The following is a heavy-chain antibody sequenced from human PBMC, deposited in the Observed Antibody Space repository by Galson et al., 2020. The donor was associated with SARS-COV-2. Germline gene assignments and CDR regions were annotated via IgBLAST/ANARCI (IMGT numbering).Heavy chain of an antibody. Sequence: GGSLSLSCAASGFTFSSPYMHWVRQLPGKGLEWVSGIGADGRTYYPDSLKGRFTISRDNARNSLHLQMNSLTAGDTAVYYCARDDDSSGKGAFDVWGRGTMVTVSS. CDR1: GFTFSSPY. J-gene: IGHJ3*01. CDR2: IGADGRT. D-gene: IGHD3-22*01. CDR3: ARDDDSSGKGAFDV. V-gene: IGHV3-13*04.